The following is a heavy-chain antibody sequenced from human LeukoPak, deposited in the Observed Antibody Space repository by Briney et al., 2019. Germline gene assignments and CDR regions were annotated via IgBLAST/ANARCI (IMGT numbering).Heavy chain of an antibody. CDR2: IHPSGIF. J-gene: IGHJ4*02. CDR1: GGSCDDYY. D-gene: IGHD5-24*01. CDR3: ARGRDRSKAGDH. Sequence: SETLSLTCAVYGGSCDDYYCSWLRQPPGKGLEWIGEIHPSGIFYYNSSLLSRVTISIDTSKSQFSLRLTSVTAAYTAFYRCARGRDRSKAGDHWGQGSLVTVSS. V-gene: IGHV4-34*01.